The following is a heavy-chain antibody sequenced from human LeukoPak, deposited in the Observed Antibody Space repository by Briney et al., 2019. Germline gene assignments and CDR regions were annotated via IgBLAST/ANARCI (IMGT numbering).Heavy chain of an antibody. CDR2: IYYSGST. CDR3: ARDHYYDSSGHHPGAFDI. D-gene: IGHD3-22*01. J-gene: IGHJ3*02. V-gene: IGHV4-31*03. CDR1: GGSISSGGYY. Sequence: SQTLSLTCTVSGGSISSGGYYWSWIRQHPGKGLEWIGYIYYSGSTYYNPSLKSRVTISVDRSKNQFSLKLSSVTAADPAVYYCARDHYYDSSGHHPGAFDIWGQGTMVTVSS.